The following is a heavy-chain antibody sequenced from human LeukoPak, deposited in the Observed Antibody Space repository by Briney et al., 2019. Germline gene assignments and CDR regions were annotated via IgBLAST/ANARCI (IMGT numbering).Heavy chain of an antibody. CDR2: MSPNNGDA. CDR3: ARNPPRTGDFNS. V-gene: IGHV1-8*01. D-gene: IGHD7-27*01. J-gene: IGHJ4*02. Sequence: GASVKVSCKTSGYTFTSYDIYWVGQATGQGLEWLGWMSPNNGDAGYAQKFQGRATMTRDTTTNTAYMNLSALTSEDTAVYYCARNPPRTGDFNSWGQGALVTVSS. CDR1: GYTFTSYD.